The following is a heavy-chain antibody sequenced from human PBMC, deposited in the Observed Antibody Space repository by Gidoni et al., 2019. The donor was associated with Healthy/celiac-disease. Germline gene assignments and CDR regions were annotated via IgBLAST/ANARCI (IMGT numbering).Heavy chain of an antibody. Sequence: QLQLQESGPGLVKPSETLSLTCTVPGRSISSSSYYWGWIRQPPGKGLEWIGSIYYSGSTYYNPSLKSRVTISVDTSKNQFSLKLSAVTAADTAVYYCARHTAKTVRGVIIHWGQGTLVTVSS. D-gene: IGHD3-10*01. CDR3: ARHTAKTVRGVIIH. CDR1: GRSISSSSYY. CDR2: IYYSGST. V-gene: IGHV4-39*01. J-gene: IGHJ4*02.